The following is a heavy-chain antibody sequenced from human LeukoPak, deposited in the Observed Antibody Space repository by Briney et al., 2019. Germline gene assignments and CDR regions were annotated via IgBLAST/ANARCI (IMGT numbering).Heavy chain of an antibody. CDR3: ARDPWIAVAEHYYAMDV. CDR2: ISSSSSYI. V-gene: IGHV3-21*01. J-gene: IGHJ6*02. CDR1: GFTFSSYS. Sequence: GGSLRLSCAASGFTFSSYSMNWVRQAPGKGLEWVSSISSSSSYIYYADSVKGRFTISRDNAKNSLYLQMNSLRAEDTAVYYCARDPWIAVAEHYYAMDVWGQGTTVTVSS. D-gene: IGHD6-19*01.